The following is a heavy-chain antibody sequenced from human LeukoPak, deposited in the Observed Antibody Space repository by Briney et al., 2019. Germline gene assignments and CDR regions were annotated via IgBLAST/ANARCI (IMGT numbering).Heavy chain of an antibody. CDR3: SRDFVGADDY. D-gene: IGHD1-26*01. J-gene: IGHJ4*02. V-gene: IGHV3-74*01. Sequence: PGGSLRLSCAASGFTLGNYWMHWVRQAPGKGPVWVSRINPDGSRIDYAESVRGRFTISRDSAKNTLYLQMNSLRAEDTAVYYCSRDFVGADDYWGQGALVTVSS. CDR1: GFTLGNYW. CDR2: INPDGSRI.